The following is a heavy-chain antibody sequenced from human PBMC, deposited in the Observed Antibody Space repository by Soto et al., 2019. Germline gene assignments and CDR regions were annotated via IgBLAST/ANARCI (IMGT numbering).Heavy chain of an antibody. CDR2: ISAYNGNT. J-gene: IGHJ6*02. CDR1: GYTFTSYG. Sequence: GASVKVSCKASGYTFTSYGISWVRQAPGQGLEWMGWISAYNGNTNYAQKLQGRVTMTTDTSTSTAYMELRSLRSDDTAVYYCARDSPTGTEVGSYYGMDFWGQGTTVTVSS. D-gene: IGHD1-1*01. V-gene: IGHV1-18*01. CDR3: ARDSPTGTEVGSYYGMDF.